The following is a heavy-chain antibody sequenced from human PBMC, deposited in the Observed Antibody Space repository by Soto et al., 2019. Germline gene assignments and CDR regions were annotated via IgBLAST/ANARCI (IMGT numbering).Heavy chain of an antibody. Sequence: ASVKVSCKASGYTFTSYGISWVRQAPGQGLEWMGWISAYNGNTNYAQKLQGRVTMTRDTSTSTVYMELSSLRSEDTAVYYCARGKGTVVTPSRGDAFDIWGQGTMVTVSS. CDR2: ISAYNGNT. D-gene: IGHD2-21*02. CDR3: ARGKGTVVTPSRGDAFDI. J-gene: IGHJ3*02. V-gene: IGHV1-18*04. CDR1: GYTFTSYG.